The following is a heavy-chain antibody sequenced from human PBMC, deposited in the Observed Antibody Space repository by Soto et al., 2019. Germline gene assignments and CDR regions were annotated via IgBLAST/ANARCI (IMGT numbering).Heavy chain of an antibody. D-gene: IGHD2-2*01. V-gene: IGHV3-30*18. Sequence: QVQLVESGGGVVQPGRSLRLSCEASGFTFSSLGMHWVRQAPGKGLEWVAIISSDGNSKYYADSVKGRLTISRDNSKKTLHLQLISLRREDTDVYSFANEVVASRDFPIEYWGKGTLVTVSS. CDR1: GFTFSSLG. CDR3: ANEVVASRDFPIEY. J-gene: IGHJ4*02. CDR2: ISSDGNSK.